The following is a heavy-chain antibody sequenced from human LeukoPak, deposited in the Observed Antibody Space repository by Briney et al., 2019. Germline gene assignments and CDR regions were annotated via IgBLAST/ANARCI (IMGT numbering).Heavy chain of an antibody. Sequence: GGSLKLSCAAPGFTFSSYWMHWVRQAPGKGLVWVSRINSDGSSTTYADSVKGRFTISRDNAKNTLYLQMNSLRAEDTAVYYCARSAAAGFSYYSYYMDVWGKGTTVTISS. J-gene: IGHJ6*03. V-gene: IGHV3-74*01. D-gene: IGHD6-13*01. CDR1: GFTFSSYW. CDR3: ARSAAAGFSYYSYYMDV. CDR2: INSDGSST.